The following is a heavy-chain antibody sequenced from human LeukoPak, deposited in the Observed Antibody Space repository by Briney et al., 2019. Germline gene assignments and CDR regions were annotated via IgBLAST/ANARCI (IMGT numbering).Heavy chain of an antibody. V-gene: IGHV4-39*02. CDR1: GGSISSSSYY. CDR2: IYYSGST. D-gene: IGHD2-15*01. Sequence: KSSETLSLTCTVSGGSISSSSYYWGWIRQPPGKGLEWIGSIYYSGSTYYNPSLKSRVTISVDTSKNQFSLKLSSVTAADTAVYYCARDTVVAATIDYWGQGTLVTVSS. J-gene: IGHJ4*02. CDR3: ARDTVVAATIDY.